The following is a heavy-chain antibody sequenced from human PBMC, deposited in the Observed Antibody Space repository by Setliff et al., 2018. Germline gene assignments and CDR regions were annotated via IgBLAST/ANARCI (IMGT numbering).Heavy chain of an antibody. CDR3: ANGWGYYYDSSGYYSDAFDI. Sequence: PGGSLRLSCAASGFTFSSYAMNWVRQAPGKGLEWVSYISSGSDTIHYADSVKGRLTISRDNSKNTLYLQMNSLRAEDTAVYYCANGWGYYYDSSGYYSDAFDIWGQGTMVTVSS. CDR1: GFTFSSYA. V-gene: IGHV3-48*01. J-gene: IGHJ3*02. CDR2: ISSGSDTI. D-gene: IGHD3-22*01.